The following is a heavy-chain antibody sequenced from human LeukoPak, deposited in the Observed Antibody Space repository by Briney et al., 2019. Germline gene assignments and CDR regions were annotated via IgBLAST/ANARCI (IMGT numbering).Heavy chain of an antibody. CDR3: ASLHQVRGFTVFDY. Sequence: PSETLSLTCAVYGGSFSGYYWSWIRQPPGMGLEWIGEINHSGSTNYNPSLKSRVTISIDTSKNQFSLMLTSVTAADTAVYYCASLHQVRGFTVFDYWGLGALVTVSS. CDR1: GGSFSGYY. CDR2: INHSGST. D-gene: IGHD3-10*01. J-gene: IGHJ4*02. V-gene: IGHV4-34*01.